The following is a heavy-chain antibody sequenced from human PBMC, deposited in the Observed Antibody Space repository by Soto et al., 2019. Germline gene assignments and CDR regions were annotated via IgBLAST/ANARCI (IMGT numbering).Heavy chain of an antibody. V-gene: IGHV1-18*01. Sequence: QVQLVQSGPEVRKPGASVKVSCKASGYTFTNYGINWVRQAPGQGLEWMGWVSAYNGEKSYAQKVQDRITMTTDTSTSTAYMELRSLRSDDTAVYYCARDSSTPASGDYWGQGTLVTVSS. CDR2: VSAYNGEK. CDR3: ARDSSTPASGDY. J-gene: IGHJ4*02. D-gene: IGHD6-6*01. CDR1: GYTFTNYG.